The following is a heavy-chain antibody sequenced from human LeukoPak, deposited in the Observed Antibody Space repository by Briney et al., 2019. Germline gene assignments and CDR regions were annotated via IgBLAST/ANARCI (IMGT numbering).Heavy chain of an antibody. Sequence: SETLSLTCTVSGGSISSYYWSWIRQPAGKGLGWIGRIYTSGSTNYNPPLKSRVTMSVDTSKNQFSLKLSSVTAADTAVYYCAGAGYSGYDYYFDYWGQGTLVTVSS. CDR1: GGSISSYY. CDR2: IYTSGST. V-gene: IGHV4-4*07. D-gene: IGHD5-12*01. J-gene: IGHJ4*02. CDR3: AGAGYSGYDYYFDY.